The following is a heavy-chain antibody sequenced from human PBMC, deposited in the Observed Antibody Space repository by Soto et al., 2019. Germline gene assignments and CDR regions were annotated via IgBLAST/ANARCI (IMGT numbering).Heavy chain of an antibody. CDR1: GGTFSSYA. J-gene: IGHJ3*02. V-gene: IGHV1-69*13. D-gene: IGHD3-22*01. CDR3: ARSRGYYDSSGYFLAFDI. CDR2: IIPIFGTA. Sequence: SVKVSCKASGGTFSSYAISWVRQAPGQGLEWMGGIIPIFGTANYAQKFQGRVTITADASTSTAYMELSSLRSEDTAVYYCARSRGYYDSSGYFLAFDIWGQGTMVTVSS.